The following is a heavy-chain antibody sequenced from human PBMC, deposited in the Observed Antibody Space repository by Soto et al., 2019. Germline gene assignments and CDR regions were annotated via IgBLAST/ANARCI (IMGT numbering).Heavy chain of an antibody. D-gene: IGHD1-26*01. CDR2: INHLETT. Sequence: TLSRTCTVSVASITFGGYSWSWILQTPGKGLEWIGYINHLETTFYNPSFESRLTLSIDRAKNQFSLKLHSMSAADRAVYFCARGGGSDSFDYWGQGILVTVSS. CDR3: ARGGGSDSFDY. J-gene: IGHJ4*02. CDR1: VASITFGGYS. V-gene: IGHV4-30-2*01.